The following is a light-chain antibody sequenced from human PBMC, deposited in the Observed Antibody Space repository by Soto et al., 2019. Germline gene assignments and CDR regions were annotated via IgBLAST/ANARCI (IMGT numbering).Light chain of an antibody. Sequence: LTQPHSVSESPGKTVTISCTRSSGSIASNYVQWYQQRPGSAPTTVIYEDKQRPSGVPDRFSGSTDSSSNSASLTISGLKTEDEADYYCQSYDTSSVVFGGGTKVTVL. CDR3: QSYDTSSVV. CDR1: SGSIASNY. V-gene: IGLV6-57*04. J-gene: IGLJ2*01. CDR2: EDK.